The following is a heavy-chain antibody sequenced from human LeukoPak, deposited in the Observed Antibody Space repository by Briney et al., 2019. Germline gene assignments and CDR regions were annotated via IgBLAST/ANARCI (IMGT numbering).Heavy chain of an antibody. CDR2: IKQDGSEK. Sequence: GGSLRLSCAASGFPFNNFWMTWVRQAPGKGLEWVANIKQDGSEKYYVDSVKGRFTISRDNAKNSLYLQMNSLRAEDTAVYYCARVVAAIWGDYFDYWGQGTLVTVSS. J-gene: IGHJ4*02. CDR3: ARVVAAIWGDYFDY. CDR1: GFPFNNFW. V-gene: IGHV3-7*01. D-gene: IGHD2-15*01.